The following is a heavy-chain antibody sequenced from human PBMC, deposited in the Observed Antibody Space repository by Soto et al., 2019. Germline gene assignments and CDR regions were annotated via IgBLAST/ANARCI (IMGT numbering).Heavy chain of an antibody. V-gene: IGHV1-3*01. D-gene: IGHD2-21*01. Sequence: GASVKVSCKASGYTFTSYAMHWVRQAPGQRHEWMGWINAGNGNTKYSQKFQGRVTITRDTSASTAYMELSSLRSEDTAVYYCARSMGIVDAFDIWGQGTMVTVSS. CDR3: ARSMGIVDAFDI. CDR2: INAGNGNT. CDR1: GYTFTSYA. J-gene: IGHJ3*02.